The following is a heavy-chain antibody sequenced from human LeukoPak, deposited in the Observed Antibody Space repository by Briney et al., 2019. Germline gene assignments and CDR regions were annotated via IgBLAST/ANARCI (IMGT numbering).Heavy chain of an antibody. CDR2: INHSGST. CDR3: ARGLGVVRSWAEYFQH. Sequence: SETLSLTCAAYGGSFSGYYWSWIRQPPGKGLEWIGEINHSGSTNYNPSLKSRVTISVDTSKNQFSLKLSSVTAADTAVYYCARGLGVVRSWAEYFQHWGQGTLVTVSS. V-gene: IGHV4-34*01. CDR1: GGSFSGYY. J-gene: IGHJ1*01. D-gene: IGHD3-3*01.